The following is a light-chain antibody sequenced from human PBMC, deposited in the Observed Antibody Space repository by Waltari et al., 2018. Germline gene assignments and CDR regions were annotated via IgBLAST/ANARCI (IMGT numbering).Light chain of an antibody. CDR2: ENT. Sequence: YELTQPPSVSVSPGQTARITCSGHELPRKYAYWFQQKSGQAPRLVMYENTKRPSGIPERFSGSSSGTVATLTISGAQVDDEADYYCYSSDSTGLRVFGGGTTVVVL. CDR3: YSSDSTGLRV. J-gene: IGLJ1*01. CDR1: ELPRKY. V-gene: IGLV3-10*01.